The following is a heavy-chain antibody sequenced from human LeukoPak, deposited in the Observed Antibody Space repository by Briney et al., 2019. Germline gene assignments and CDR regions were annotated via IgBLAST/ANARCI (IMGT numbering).Heavy chain of an antibody. Sequence: PGGSLRLSCTGAGFTFRSYGMHWVRQARGRGREWVAYTRDDASKTWYGGSVKGRFTISRDNSKNTLYLHKNSVRGEDTAMYYCANGDCRGGRCSSGAHWGQGTLVTVST. D-gene: IGHD2-15*01. CDR3: ANGDCRGGRCSSGAH. V-gene: IGHV3-30*02. CDR2: TRDDASKT. CDR1: GFTFRSYG. J-gene: IGHJ4*02.